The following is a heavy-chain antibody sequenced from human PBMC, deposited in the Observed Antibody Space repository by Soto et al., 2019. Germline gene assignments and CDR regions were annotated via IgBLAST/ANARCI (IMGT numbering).Heavy chain of an antibody. CDR1: GVSFNNNG. J-gene: IGHJ6*02. CDR2: VSPPFRTS. Sequence: QVQLVQSGAEVKKPGSSVKVSCKTSGVSFNNNGIGWVRQAPGHGLEWMGGVSPPFRTSNYARKFQVRSSITADASTGKVNMELSSLTSEDTAQYYCARVLYYGSGSYSPYGMDVWGQGTTVTVSS. V-gene: IGHV1-69*01. D-gene: IGHD3-10*01. CDR3: ARVLYYGSGSYSPYGMDV.